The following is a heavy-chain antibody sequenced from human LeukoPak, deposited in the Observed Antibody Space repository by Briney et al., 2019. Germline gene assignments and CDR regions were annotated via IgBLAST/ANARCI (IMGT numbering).Heavy chain of an antibody. CDR2: ISWDGGST. CDR3: ARDNGYSYGLGDAFDI. Sequence: GGSLRLSCAASGFTFDDYTMHWVRQAPGKGLEWVSLISWDGGSTYYADSVKGRFTISRDNSKNSLYLQMNSLRAEDTALYYCARDNGYSYGLGDAFDIWGQGTMVTVSS. V-gene: IGHV3-43*01. D-gene: IGHD5-18*01. CDR1: GFTFDDYT. J-gene: IGHJ3*02.